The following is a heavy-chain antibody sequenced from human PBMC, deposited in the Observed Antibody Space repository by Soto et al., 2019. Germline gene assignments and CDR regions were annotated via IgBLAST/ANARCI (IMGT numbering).Heavy chain of an antibody. D-gene: IGHD1-26*01. Sequence: SETLSLTCTVSGGSISSSTYYWGWMRQPPGKGLEWIASFFIGGNTYYNPSLKSRVTISVDTSKNQFSLKLSSVTAADTAVYYCAREGGNRYYYYGMDVWGQGTTVTVSS. J-gene: IGHJ6*02. V-gene: IGHV4-39*02. CDR2: FFIGGNT. CDR1: GGSISSSTYY. CDR3: AREGGNRYYYYGMDV.